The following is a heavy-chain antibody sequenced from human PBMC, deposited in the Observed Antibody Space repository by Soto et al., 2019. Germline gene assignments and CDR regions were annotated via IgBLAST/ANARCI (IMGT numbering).Heavy chain of an antibody. J-gene: IGHJ4*02. CDR3: ASGEYSSCHPVDY. CDR2: ISSSSSYI. Sequence: GSLRLSCAASGFTFSSYSMNWVRQAPGKGLEWVSSISSSSSYIYYADSVKGRFTISRDNAKNSLYLQMNSLRAEDTAVYYCASGEYSSCHPVDYWGQGTLVTVSS. D-gene: IGHD6-6*01. CDR1: GFTFSSYS. V-gene: IGHV3-21*01.